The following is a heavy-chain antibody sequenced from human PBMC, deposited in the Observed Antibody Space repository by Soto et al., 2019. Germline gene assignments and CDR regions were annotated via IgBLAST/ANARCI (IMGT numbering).Heavy chain of an antibody. D-gene: IGHD2-15*01. Sequence: GGSLRLSCAASGFTFSSYAMSWVRQAPGKGLEWVSAISGSGGSTYYADSVKGRFTISRDNSKNTLYLQMNSLRAEDTAVYYCAKGGGYFCSGGSCYSLPDAFDIWGQGTMVTVSS. CDR1: GFTFSSYA. J-gene: IGHJ3*02. CDR3: AKGGGYFCSGGSCYSLPDAFDI. V-gene: IGHV3-23*01. CDR2: ISGSGGST.